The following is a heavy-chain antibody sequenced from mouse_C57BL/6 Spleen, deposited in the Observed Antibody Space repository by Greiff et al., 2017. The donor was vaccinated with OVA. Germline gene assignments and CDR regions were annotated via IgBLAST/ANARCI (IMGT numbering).Heavy chain of an antibody. CDR1: GYTFTSYW. CDR2: IYPGSGST. J-gene: IGHJ1*03. V-gene: IGHV1-55*01. CDR3: ARAGGNYGSSYWYFDV. Sequence: QVQLQQPGAELVKPGASVKMSCKASGYTFTSYWITWVKQRPGQGLEWIGDIYPGSGSTNYNEKFKSKATLTVDTSSSTAYMQLSSLTSEDSAVYYCARAGGNYGSSYWYFDVWGTGTTVTVSS. D-gene: IGHD1-1*01.